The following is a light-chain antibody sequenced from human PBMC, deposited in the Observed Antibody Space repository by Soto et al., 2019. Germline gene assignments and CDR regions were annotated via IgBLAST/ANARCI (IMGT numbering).Light chain of an antibody. CDR1: QSVNSN. J-gene: IGKJ2*01. CDR2: GAS. CDR3: QQYNNWPPYT. Sequence: EIVMTQSPATLSVSPGERATLSCRASQSVNSNLAWYQQKPGQAPSLLIYGASTRATGVPARFSGSGSGTEFTLTISSLQSEDFAVYYCQQYNNWPPYTFGQGTTLEIK. V-gene: IGKV3-15*01.